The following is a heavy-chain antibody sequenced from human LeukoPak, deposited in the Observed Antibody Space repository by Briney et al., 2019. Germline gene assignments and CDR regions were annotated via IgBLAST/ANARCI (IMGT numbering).Heavy chain of an antibody. CDR3: ARDFGGTLKTALDY. J-gene: IGHJ4*02. V-gene: IGHV3-21*01. CDR1: GFAFSTYS. CDR2: IANSVIHI. D-gene: IGHD2-15*01. Sequence: PGGSLRLSCAASGFAFSTYSMNWVRQAPGKGLEWVSSIANSVIHIYYADSVKGRFTVSRDNAKNSLFLQMDGLRAEDTAIYYCARDFGGTLKTALDYWGQGTLVTVSS.